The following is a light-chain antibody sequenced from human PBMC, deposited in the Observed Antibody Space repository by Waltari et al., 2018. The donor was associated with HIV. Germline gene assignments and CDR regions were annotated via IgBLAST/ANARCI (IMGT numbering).Light chain of an antibody. Sequence: SDELTQPPSASVSPGHTARITCSGDVLPKKYDYWYQQKSGQTPVLVIYEDNKRPSVIPERFSGSSSGTMATLTINEAQVEDEADYYCYSTDSSSSRWVFGGGTKLTVL. CDR2: EDN. CDR1: VLPKKY. V-gene: IGLV3-10*01. J-gene: IGLJ3*02. CDR3: YSTDSSSSRWV.